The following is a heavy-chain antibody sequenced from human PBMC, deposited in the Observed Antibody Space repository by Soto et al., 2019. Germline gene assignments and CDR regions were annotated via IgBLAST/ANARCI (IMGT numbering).Heavy chain of an antibody. Sequence: ASVKVSCKASGYTFTGYYMHWVRQAPGQGLEWMGWINPNSGGTNYAQKFQGRVTMTRDTSISTAYMELSRLRSDDTAVYYCARDLGQLIYRGQNCFDPWGQGTLVTVSS. CDR2: INPNSGGT. J-gene: IGHJ5*02. CDR1: GYTFTGYY. V-gene: IGHV1-2*02. D-gene: IGHD5-12*01. CDR3: ARDLGQLIYRGQNCFDP.